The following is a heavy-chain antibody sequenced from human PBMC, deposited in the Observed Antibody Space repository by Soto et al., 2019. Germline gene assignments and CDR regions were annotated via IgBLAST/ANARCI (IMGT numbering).Heavy chain of an antibody. CDR1: GYTFTSYG. CDR3: ARDPMHGYTDY. J-gene: IGHJ4*02. D-gene: IGHD5-12*01. V-gene: IGHV1-18*01. Sequence: QVQLVQSGAEVKKPGASVKVSCKASGYTFTSYGISWVRQAPGQGLEWMGWISAYNGNTNYAQKLQGRVTMTTDTSTITAYMELRSLISADTAVPYCARDPMHGYTDYWGQGTLVTVSA. CDR2: ISAYNGNT.